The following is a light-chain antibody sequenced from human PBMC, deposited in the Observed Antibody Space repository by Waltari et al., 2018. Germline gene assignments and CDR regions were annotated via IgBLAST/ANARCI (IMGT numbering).Light chain of an antibody. CDR2: AAS. J-gene: IGKJ4*01. CDR3: QQSYSTPRG. Sequence: DIQMTQSPSSLSASVGDRVTITCRASQSISSYLNWYQQKPGKAPKLPIYAASSLQSGVPSRFSGSGSGTDFTLTISSLQPEDFATYYCQQSYSTPRGFGGGTKVEIK. V-gene: IGKV1-39*01. CDR1: QSISSY.